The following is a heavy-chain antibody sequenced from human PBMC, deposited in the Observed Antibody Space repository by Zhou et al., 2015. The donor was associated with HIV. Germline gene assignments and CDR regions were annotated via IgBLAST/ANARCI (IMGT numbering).Heavy chain of an antibody. CDR1: GYTFVAHT. D-gene: IGHD2-21*02. CDR3: ARGEHLVMVTSTADY. V-gene: IGHV1-18*04. Sequence: QVQLVQSGPEVKKPGASVEVSCKASGYTFVAHTIHWVRQVPGQGLEWMGWISPYNGNANYAQKFRARVIMSTDTPTTTAYMSLRGLDSDDTTIYYCARGEHLVMVTSTADYWGQGTPVTVSS. CDR2: ISPYNGNA. J-gene: IGHJ4*02.